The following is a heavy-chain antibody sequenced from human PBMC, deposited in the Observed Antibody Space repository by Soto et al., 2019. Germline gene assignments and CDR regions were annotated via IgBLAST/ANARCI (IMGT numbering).Heavy chain of an antibody. D-gene: IGHD2-15*01. Sequence: QVQLQQWGAGLLKPSETLSLTCAVYGGSFSGYYWSWIRQPPGKGLEWIGEIDHTGSTNYNPSLKXRXTXSXXTSKNHFSLKLSSVPAAGTAVYYCARDYGGNALDFWGQGTLVTVSS. CDR2: IDHTGST. V-gene: IGHV4-34*01. J-gene: IGHJ4*02. CDR1: GGSFSGYY. CDR3: ARDYGGNALDF.